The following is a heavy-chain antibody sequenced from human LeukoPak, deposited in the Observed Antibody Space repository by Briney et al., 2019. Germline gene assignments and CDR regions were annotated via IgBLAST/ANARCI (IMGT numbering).Heavy chain of an antibody. V-gene: IGHV3-30*18. CDR1: GFTFSSYG. D-gene: IGHD1-26*01. CDR3: AKLAGATDY. Sequence: PGGSLRLSCAASGFTFSSYGTHWVRQAPGKGLEWVAVISYDGSNKYYADSVKGRFTISRDNSKNTLYLQMNSLRAEDTAVYYCAKLAGATDYWGQGTLVTVSS. CDR2: ISYDGSNK. J-gene: IGHJ4*02.